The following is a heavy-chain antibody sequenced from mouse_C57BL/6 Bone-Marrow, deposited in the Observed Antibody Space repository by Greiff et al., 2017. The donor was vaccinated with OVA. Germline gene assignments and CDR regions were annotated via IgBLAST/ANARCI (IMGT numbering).Heavy chain of an antibody. V-gene: IGHV1-7*01. J-gene: IGHJ4*01. CDR3: ARCAVVATRRGYAMDY. Sequence: VQLQQSGADLAKPGASVKLSCKASGYTFTSYWMHWVKQRPGQGLEWIGYINPSGGYTKYNQKFKDKATLPADKSSSTAYMQLSSLTYEDSAVYYCARCAVVATRRGYAMDYWGQGTSVTVSS. CDR1: GYTFTSYW. CDR2: INPSGGYT. D-gene: IGHD1-1*01.